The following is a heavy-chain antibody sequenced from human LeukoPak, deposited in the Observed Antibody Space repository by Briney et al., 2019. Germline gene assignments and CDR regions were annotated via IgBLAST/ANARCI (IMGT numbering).Heavy chain of an antibody. V-gene: IGHV3-15*01. Sequence: GGSLRLSCAASGFTFSTYSMNWVRQAPGKGLEWVGRIKSKTDGGTTDYAAPVKGRFTISRDDSRNTLYLQMNSLKTEDTAVYYCTTDRLAARQYWGQGTLVTVSS. CDR2: IKSKTDGGTT. J-gene: IGHJ4*02. D-gene: IGHD6-6*01. CDR1: GFTFSTYS. CDR3: TTDRLAARQY.